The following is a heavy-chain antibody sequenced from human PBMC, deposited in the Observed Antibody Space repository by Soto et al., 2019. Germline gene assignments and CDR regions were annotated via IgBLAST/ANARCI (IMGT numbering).Heavy chain of an antibody. CDR2: ISSSSSPI. CDR3: ARDGGGESSASTHYYYYGMDV. D-gene: IGHD3-16*01. V-gene: IGHV3-48*02. J-gene: IGHJ6*02. CDR1: GFTLTDYS. Sequence: EVQLEESGGGVVQPGGSLRLACVASGFTLTDYSINWVRQAPGKGLEWVAYISSSSSPIHYADSVKGRFATSSDNAKNSGSLQMNSLTDEDTAVYYCARDGGGESSASTHYYYYGMDVWGRGAPVTVSS.